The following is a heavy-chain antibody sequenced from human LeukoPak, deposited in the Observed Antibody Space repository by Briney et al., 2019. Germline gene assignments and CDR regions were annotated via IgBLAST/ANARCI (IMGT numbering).Heavy chain of an antibody. Sequence: SETLSLTCAVYGGSFSGYYWSWIRQPPGKGLEWIGEINHSGSTNYNPSLKSRVTISVDTSKNQFSLKLSSATAADTAVYYCARTRATVTDYWGQGTLVTVSS. CDR2: INHSGST. D-gene: IGHD4-17*01. V-gene: IGHV4-34*01. CDR1: GGSFSGYY. CDR3: ARTRATVTDY. J-gene: IGHJ4*02.